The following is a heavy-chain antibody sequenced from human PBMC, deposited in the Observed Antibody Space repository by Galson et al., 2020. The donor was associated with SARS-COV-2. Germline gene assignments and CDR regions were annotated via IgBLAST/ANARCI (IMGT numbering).Heavy chain of an antibody. Sequence: SVKVSCKASGGTFSSYAISWVRQAPGQGLEWMGGIIPIFGTANYAQKFQGRVTITADESTSTAYMELSSLGSEDTAVYYCARDPGDYYGSGSYYMNWGQGTLVTVSS. CDR3: ARDPGDYYGSGSYYMN. V-gene: IGHV1-69*13. J-gene: IGHJ4*02. CDR1: GGTFSSYA. CDR2: IIPIFGTA. D-gene: IGHD3-10*01.